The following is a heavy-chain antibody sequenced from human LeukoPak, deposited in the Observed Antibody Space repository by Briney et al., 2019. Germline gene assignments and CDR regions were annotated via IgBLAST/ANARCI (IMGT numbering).Heavy chain of an antibody. CDR3: ARRPLGYCSGGSCFNWFDP. D-gene: IGHD2-15*01. J-gene: IGHJ5*02. Sequence: SETLSLTCTVSGGSISRGSYYWSWIRQPAGKGLEWIGRIYNSGSTNYNPSLKSRVTISVDTSKNQFSLKLSSVTAADTAVYYCARRPLGYCSGGSCFNWFDPWGQGTLVTVSS. CDR2: IYNSGST. CDR1: GGSISRGSYY. V-gene: IGHV4-61*02.